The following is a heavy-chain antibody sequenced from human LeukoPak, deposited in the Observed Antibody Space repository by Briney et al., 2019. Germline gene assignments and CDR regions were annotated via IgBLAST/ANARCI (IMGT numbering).Heavy chain of an antibody. CDR2: ISSSGNSI. J-gene: IGHJ5*02. V-gene: IGHV3-11*01. CDR1: DFFFSDYY. Sequence: KPGGSLRLSCAASDFFFSDYYMRWVRQAPGKGVEGVSYISSSGNSIYYADSVKGRFTISSDHAQPSLYLQMNSLRADDTAVYYCAREMEGDYGSGTFFHLWGQGNIVTVSS. CDR3: AREMEGDYGSGTFFHL. D-gene: IGHD3-10*01.